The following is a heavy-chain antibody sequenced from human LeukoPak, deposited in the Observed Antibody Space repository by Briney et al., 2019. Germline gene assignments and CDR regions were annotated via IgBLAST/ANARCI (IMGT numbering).Heavy chain of an antibody. D-gene: IGHD3-9*01. V-gene: IGHV1-69*13. CDR1: GGTFSSYA. CDR2: IIPIFGTA. Sequence: SVKVSCKASGGTFSSYAISWVRQAPGRGLEWMGGIIPIFGTANYAQKFQGRVTITADESTSTAYMELSSLRSEDTAVYYCARGNDILTGYYPLVYWGQGTLVTVSS. CDR3: ARGNDILTGYYPLVY. J-gene: IGHJ4*02.